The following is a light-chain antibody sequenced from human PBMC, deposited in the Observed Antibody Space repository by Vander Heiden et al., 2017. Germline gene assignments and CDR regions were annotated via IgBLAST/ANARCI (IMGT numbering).Light chain of an antibody. CDR3: QQSYSTPPT. V-gene: IGKV1-39*01. Sequence: DIQMTQSPSSLSASVGDRATIACRASQSRSSYVNWYQQKPGKAPKLLIYAASSLQSGVPSRFSGSGSGTDFTLTISSLQPEDVATYYCQQSYSTPPTFGGGTKVEIK. J-gene: IGKJ4*01. CDR1: QSRSSY. CDR2: AAS.